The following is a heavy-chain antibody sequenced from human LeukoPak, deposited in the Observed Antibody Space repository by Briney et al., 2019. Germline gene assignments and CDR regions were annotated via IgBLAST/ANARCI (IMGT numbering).Heavy chain of an antibody. CDR2: INPSGGST. D-gene: IGHD5-24*01. V-gene: IGHV1-46*03. CDR1: GYTFTSYY. CDR3: ASRRWGIDENYYFDY. J-gene: IGHJ4*02. Sequence: GASVKVSCKASGYTFTSYYMHWVRQAPGQGLDWMGIINPSGGSTSYAQKFQGRVTMTRDTSTSTVYMELSSLRSEDTAVYYCASRRWGIDENYYFDYWGQGTLVTVSS.